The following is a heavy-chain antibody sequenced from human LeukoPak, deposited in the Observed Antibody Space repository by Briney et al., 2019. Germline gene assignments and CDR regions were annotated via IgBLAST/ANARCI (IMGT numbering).Heavy chain of an antibody. J-gene: IGHJ4*02. CDR3: ARDRPWYGSGSYYSDY. D-gene: IGHD3-10*01. V-gene: IGHV3-23*01. CDR1: GFTFSSHA. Sequence: GGSLRLSCVASGFTFSSHAMSWVRQAPGKGLEWVSTVGTGFDTYYTDSVKGRFTISRDNAKNSLYLQMNSLRAEDTAVYYCARDRPWYGSGSYYSDYWGQGTLVTVSS. CDR2: VGTGFDT.